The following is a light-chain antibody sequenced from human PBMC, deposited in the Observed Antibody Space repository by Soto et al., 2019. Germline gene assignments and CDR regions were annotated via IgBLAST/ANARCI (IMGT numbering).Light chain of an antibody. CDR1: QSISSNY. Sequence: ESVLTQSPGTLSVSPGERATLSCRASQSISSNYLAWYQQKPGQAPRLLIHGASSRASGIPDRFSGSGSGTDFTLIISRLEPDDFAVYYCQQYGGSPPQTFGQGTKVEIK. CDR3: QQYGGSPPQT. CDR2: GAS. V-gene: IGKV3-20*01. J-gene: IGKJ1*01.